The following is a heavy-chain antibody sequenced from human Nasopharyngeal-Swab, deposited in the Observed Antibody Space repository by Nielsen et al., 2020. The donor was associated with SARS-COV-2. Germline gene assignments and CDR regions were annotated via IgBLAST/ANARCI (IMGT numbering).Heavy chain of an antibody. CDR3: ARQRGDLRLGFYYYYGMDV. J-gene: IGHJ6*02. CDR1: GGPISSSSYY. CDR2: IYYSGST. Sequence: SETLSLTCTVSGGPISSSSYYWGWIRQPPGKGLEWIGSIYYSGSTYYNPSLKSRVTISVDTSKSQFSLKLSSVTAADTAVYYCARQRGDLRLGFYYYYGMDVWGQGTTVTVSS. V-gene: IGHV4-39*01. D-gene: IGHD2-21*01.